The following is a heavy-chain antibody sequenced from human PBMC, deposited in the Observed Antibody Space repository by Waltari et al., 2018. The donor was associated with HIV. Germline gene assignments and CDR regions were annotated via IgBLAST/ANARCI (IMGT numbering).Heavy chain of an antibody. CDR3: AKGSSGWTHYFDY. J-gene: IGHJ4*02. V-gene: IGHV3-9*01. CDR1: GFTFDDYA. CDR2: IRWNSGRT. D-gene: IGHD6-19*01. Sequence: EVQLVESGGGLVQPGRSLRLSCAASGFTFDDYAMHWVRQAPGKGLEWVSGIRWNSGRTGYADSVKGRFTISRDNAKNSLYLQMNSLRAEDTALYYCAKGSSGWTHYFDYWGQGTLVTVSS.